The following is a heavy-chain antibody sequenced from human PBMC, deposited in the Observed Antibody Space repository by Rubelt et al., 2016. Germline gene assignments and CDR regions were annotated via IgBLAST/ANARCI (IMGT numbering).Heavy chain of an antibody. D-gene: IGHD3-10*01. CDR1: GYTFTSYD. J-gene: IGHJ4*02. CDR3: ARAYGSGSLDV. CDR2: IIPILGIA. Sequence: QVQLVQSGAEVKKPGASVKVSCKASGYTFTSYDINWVRQATGQGLEWMGRIIPILGIANYAQKFQGRVTITADKSTSTAYMELSSLRSEDTAVYYCARAYGSGSLDVWGQGTLVTVSS. V-gene: IGHV1-69*09.